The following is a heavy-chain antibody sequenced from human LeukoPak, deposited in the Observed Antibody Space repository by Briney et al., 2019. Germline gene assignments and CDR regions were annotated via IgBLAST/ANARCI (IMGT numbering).Heavy chain of an antibody. CDR3: ARCGYSYGSGIRFWFDP. Sequence: SETLSLTCAVYVGSFSGYYWRWIRQPPWKGREWIGEINHSGSTNYNPSLKSRVTISVDTSKNQFSLKLSSVTAADTAVYYCARCGYSYGSGIRFWFDPWGQGTLVTVSS. J-gene: IGHJ5*02. V-gene: IGHV4-34*01. CDR2: INHSGST. CDR1: VGSFSGYY. D-gene: IGHD5-18*01.